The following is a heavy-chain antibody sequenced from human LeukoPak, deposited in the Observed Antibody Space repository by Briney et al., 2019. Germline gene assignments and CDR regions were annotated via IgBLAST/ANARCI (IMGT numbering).Heavy chain of an antibody. CDR2: IYYSGST. V-gene: IGHV4-59*01. J-gene: IGHJ4*02. CDR3: ARDADTSFDY. Sequence: SETLSLTCTVSGGSISSYYWSWIRQPPGKGLEWIGYIYYSGSTKYNPSLKSRVTISVDTSKNQFSLKLSSMTAADTAVYYCARDADTSFDYWGQGTLVTVSS. D-gene: IGHD2-2*02. CDR1: GGSISSYY.